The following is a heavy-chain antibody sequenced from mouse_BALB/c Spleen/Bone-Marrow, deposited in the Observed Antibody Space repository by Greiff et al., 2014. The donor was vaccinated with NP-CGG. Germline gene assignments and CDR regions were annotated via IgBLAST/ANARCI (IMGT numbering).Heavy chain of an antibody. J-gene: IGHJ3*01. D-gene: IGHD1-2*01. CDR2: ISSGGSYT. CDR3: TREDDGYTFAY. CDR1: GFTFSSYT. V-gene: IGHV5-6-4*01. Sequence: EVQLVESGGGLVKPGGSLKLSCAASGFTFSSYTMSWVRQTPEKRLEWVATISSGGSYTYYPDSVKGRFTISRDNAKNTLYLQMSSLKSEDTAMYYCTREDDGYTFAYWGQGTLVTVSA.